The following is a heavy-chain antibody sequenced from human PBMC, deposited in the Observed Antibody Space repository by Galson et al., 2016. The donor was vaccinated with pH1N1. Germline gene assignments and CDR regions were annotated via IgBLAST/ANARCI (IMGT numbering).Heavy chain of an antibody. CDR3: AREDYYDTDLSDWYFDL. V-gene: IGHV1-69*13. D-gene: IGHD3-22*01. CDR2: IIPIFNTA. J-gene: IGHJ2*01. Sequence: SVKVSCKASGGSYSYYGISWVRQAPGQGLEWMGGIIPIFNTAKYARNFQGRVTITADESTTTAYMELSSLRSDDTAVYFCAREDYYDTDLSDWYFDLWGRGTLLTVSS. CDR1: GGSYSYYG.